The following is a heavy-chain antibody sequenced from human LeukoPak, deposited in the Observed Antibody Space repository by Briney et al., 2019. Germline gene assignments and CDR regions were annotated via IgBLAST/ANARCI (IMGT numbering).Heavy chain of an antibody. CDR3: ARGTTAIRNALDI. CDR1: GFTFSTYW. D-gene: IGHD1-7*01. Sequence: PGGSLRLSCAASGFTFSTYWMHWVRQAPGEGLVWVSRIHTDGSSTNYADSVRGRFTISRDNAKNTLYLQMDSLRAEDTAVYYCARGTTAIRNALDIWGQGTMVTVSS. V-gene: IGHV3-74*01. CDR2: IHTDGSST. J-gene: IGHJ3*02.